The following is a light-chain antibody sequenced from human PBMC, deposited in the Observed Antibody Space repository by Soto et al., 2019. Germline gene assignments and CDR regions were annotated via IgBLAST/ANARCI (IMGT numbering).Light chain of an antibody. CDR3: QHYNSYSEA. CDR2: KAS. CDR1: QYISTY. Sequence: DIQMTQSPSSLSASVGDSLTITCRASQYISTYLNWYQQKPGKAPKLLIYKASTLKSGVPSRSSGSGSGTEFTLTISSLQPDDFATYYCQHYNSYSEAFGQGTKVDIK. V-gene: IGKV1-5*03. J-gene: IGKJ1*01.